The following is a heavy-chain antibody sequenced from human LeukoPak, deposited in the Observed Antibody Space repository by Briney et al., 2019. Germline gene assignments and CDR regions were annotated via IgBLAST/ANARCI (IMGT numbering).Heavy chain of an antibody. CDR1: GGSISSGGYY. CDR3: ASADYDMAFDI. Sequence: SQTLSLTCTVSGGSISSGGYYWSWIRQHPGKGLGWIGYIYYSGSTDYNPSLQSRFTMSVDTSKNQFSLKLSSVTAADTAVYYCASADYDMAFDIWGQGTMVTVSS. J-gene: IGHJ3*02. CDR2: IYYSGST. D-gene: IGHD3-9*01. V-gene: IGHV4-31*03.